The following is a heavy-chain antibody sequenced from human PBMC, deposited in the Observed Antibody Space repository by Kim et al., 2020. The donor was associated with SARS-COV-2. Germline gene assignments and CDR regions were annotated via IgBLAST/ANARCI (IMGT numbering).Heavy chain of an antibody. Sequence: SETLSLTCTVSGGSVSSGSYYWSWIRQPPGKGLEWIGYIYYSGSTNYNPSLKSRVTISVDTSKNQFSLKLSSVTAADTAVYYCAREPSDSQLLWFGEDEKRRYWYFDLWGRGTLVTVSS. V-gene: IGHV4-61*01. CDR1: GGSVSSGSYY. CDR2: IYYSGST. CDR3: AREPSDSQLLWFGEDEKRRYWYFDL. D-gene: IGHD3-10*01. J-gene: IGHJ2*01.